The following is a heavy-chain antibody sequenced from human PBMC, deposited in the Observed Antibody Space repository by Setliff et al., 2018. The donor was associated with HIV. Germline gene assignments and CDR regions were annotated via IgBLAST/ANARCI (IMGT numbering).Heavy chain of an antibody. CDR2: INPNSGAT. Sequence: ASVKVSCKASGGTFSTYSISWVRQAPGQGLEWMGWINPNSGATNYAQSFQGRVTMTRDTSISTAYMDLSSLTSDDTAVYYCALASIVSTARWNHWGRGTTVTVSS. CDR3: ALASIVSTARWNH. D-gene: IGHD1-26*01. V-gene: IGHV1-2*02. J-gene: IGHJ4*02. CDR1: GGTFSTYS.